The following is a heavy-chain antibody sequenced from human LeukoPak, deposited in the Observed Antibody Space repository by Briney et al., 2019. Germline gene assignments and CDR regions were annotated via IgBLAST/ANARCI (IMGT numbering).Heavy chain of an antibody. D-gene: IGHD6-13*01. CDR2: ISYDGSNK. V-gene: IGHV3-30*04. J-gene: IGHJ4*02. CDR3: ARARAAAGTSFDY. CDR1: GFTFSSYA. Sequence: PGRSLRLSCAASGFTFSSYAMHWVRQAPGKGLEWVAVISYDGSNKYYADSVKGRFTISRDNSKNTLYLQMNSLRAEDTAVYYCARARAAAGTSFDYWGQGTLVTVSS.